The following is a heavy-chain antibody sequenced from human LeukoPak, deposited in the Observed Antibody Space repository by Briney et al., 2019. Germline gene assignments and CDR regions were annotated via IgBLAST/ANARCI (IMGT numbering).Heavy chain of an antibody. CDR1: GGSISSYY. Sequence: SETLSLTCTVSGGSISSYYWSWIRQPPGKGLEWIGYIYYSGSTNYNPSLKSRVTISVDTSKNQFSLKLSSVTAADTAVYYCARASGLMVYAIPESHDAFDIWGQGTMVTVSS. J-gene: IGHJ3*02. CDR3: ARASGLMVYAIPESHDAFDI. V-gene: IGHV4-59*01. D-gene: IGHD2-8*01. CDR2: IYYSGST.